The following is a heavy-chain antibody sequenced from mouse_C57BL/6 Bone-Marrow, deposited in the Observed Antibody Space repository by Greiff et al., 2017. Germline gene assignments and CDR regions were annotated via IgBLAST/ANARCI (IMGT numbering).Heavy chain of an antibody. CDR1: GYTFTSYD. CDR3: ERVEFDGSGGDWYFDV. Sequence: VQLQQSGPELVKPGASVKLSCKASGYTFTSYDINWVKQRPGQGLEWIGWIYPRDGSPKYNEKFKGKATLTVDTSSSTAYMERHSLASEDSAVYFWERVEFDGSGGDWYFDVWGTGTTVTVSS. V-gene: IGHV1-85*01. J-gene: IGHJ1*03. D-gene: IGHD1-1*01. CDR2: IYPRDGSP.